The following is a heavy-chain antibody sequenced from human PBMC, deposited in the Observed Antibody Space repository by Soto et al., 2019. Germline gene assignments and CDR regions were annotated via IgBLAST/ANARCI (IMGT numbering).Heavy chain of an antibody. V-gene: IGHV4-34*01. D-gene: IGHD6-19*01. J-gene: IGHJ5*02. Sequence: QVQLQQWGAGLLKPSETLSLTCAVYGGSFSGYYWSWIRQPPGKGLEWIGEINHSGSTNYNPSLKSRVTISVDTSKNQFSLKLGSVTAADTAVYYCARGLEWLVRAGIWWFDPWGQGTLVTVSS. CDR2: INHSGST. CDR1: GGSFSGYY. CDR3: ARGLEWLVRAGIWWFDP.